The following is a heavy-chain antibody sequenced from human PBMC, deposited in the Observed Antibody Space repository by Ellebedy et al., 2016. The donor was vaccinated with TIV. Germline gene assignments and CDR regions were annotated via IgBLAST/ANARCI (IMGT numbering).Heavy chain of an antibody. CDR3: ARRASYGDYAVQVNPWFDP. J-gene: IGHJ5*02. D-gene: IGHD4-17*01. Sequence: GESLKISCAASGFTFRSYWMTWARQAPGKGLEWVAKIRQEGDEIYYVESVKGRFTISRDNAKNSLFLQMNSLRVEDTAVYYCARRASYGDYAVQVNPWFDPWGQGTLVTVSS. CDR1: GFTFRSYW. CDR2: IRQEGDEI. V-gene: IGHV3-7*01.